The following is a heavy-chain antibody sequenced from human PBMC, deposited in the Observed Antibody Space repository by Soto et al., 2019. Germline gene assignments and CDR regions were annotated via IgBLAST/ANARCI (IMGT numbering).Heavy chain of an antibody. CDR3: AKVTFSGDYYYSYGLDV. CDR1: GFTFSAYG. D-gene: IGHD1-26*01. V-gene: IGHV3-30*18. Sequence: GSLRLSCAASGFTFSAYGVHWVRQAPGKGLEWVAVISYDGSNKYYADSVKGRFTISRDNSKNTLYLQMNSLRAEDTAVYFCAKVTFSGDYYYSYGLDVWGQGTTVTVSS. CDR2: ISYDGSNK. J-gene: IGHJ6*02.